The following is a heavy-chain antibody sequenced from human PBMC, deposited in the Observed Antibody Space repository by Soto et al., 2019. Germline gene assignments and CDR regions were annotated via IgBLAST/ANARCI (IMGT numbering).Heavy chain of an antibody. CDR3: ARVESSGWYPHY. CDR1: GGSIIVYY. CDR2: IYYSGTT. J-gene: IGHJ4*02. Sequence: SETLSLTCTVSGGSIIVYYWSWVRQPPGKGLEWIGYIYYSGTTNYNPSLKSRVTMSVDTSKNQFSLNLKSVTAADTAVYYCARVESSGWYPHYWGQGTLVTVSS. V-gene: IGHV4-59*01. D-gene: IGHD6-19*01.